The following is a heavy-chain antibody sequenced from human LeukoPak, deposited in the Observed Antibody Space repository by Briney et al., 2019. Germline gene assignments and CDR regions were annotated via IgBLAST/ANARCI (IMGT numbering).Heavy chain of an antibody. V-gene: IGHV1-2*02. J-gene: IGHJ3*02. CDR2: INPNSGGT. CDR3: ARVESYPLRNAFDI. D-gene: IGHD1-14*01. Sequence: ASVKVSCKASGYTFTGYYMHWVRQAPGQGLEWMGWINPNSGGTNYAQKFRGRVTMTRDTSISTAYMELSRLRPDDPAVYYCARVESYPLRNAFDIWGQGTMVTVSS. CDR1: GYTFTGYY.